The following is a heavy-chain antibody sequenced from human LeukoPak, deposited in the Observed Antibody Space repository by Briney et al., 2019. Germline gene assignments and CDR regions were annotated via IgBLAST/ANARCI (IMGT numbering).Heavy chain of an antibody. CDR3: TRDLPVPSLVRGIIIYGLIDY. D-gene: IGHD3-10*01. V-gene: IGHV3-21*01. CDR2: ISPDGDTI. J-gene: IGHJ4*02. CDR1: GFNFNTIS. Sequence: GGSLRLSCDASGFNFNTISMNWVRQAPGKGLEWVSSISPDGDTIYHADSVKGRFTTSRDNAERSLYLQMNSLRAEDTAVYYCTRDLPVPSLVRGIIIYGLIDYWGQGTLVTVSS.